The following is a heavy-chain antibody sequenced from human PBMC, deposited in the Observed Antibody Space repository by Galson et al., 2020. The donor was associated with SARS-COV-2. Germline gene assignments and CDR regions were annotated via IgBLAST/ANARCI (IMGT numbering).Heavy chain of an antibody. CDR3: ARVLSGFGVVSTKGFDY. J-gene: IGHJ4*02. D-gene: IGHD3-22*01. CDR1: GFTFSSYE. Sequence: GGSLRLSCAASGFTFSSYEMNWVRQAPGKGLEWVSYISSSGSTIYYADSVKGRFTISRDNAKNSLYLQMNSLRAEDTAVYYCARVLSGFGVVSTKGFDYWGQGTLVTVSS. V-gene: IGHV3-48*03. CDR2: ISSSGSTI.